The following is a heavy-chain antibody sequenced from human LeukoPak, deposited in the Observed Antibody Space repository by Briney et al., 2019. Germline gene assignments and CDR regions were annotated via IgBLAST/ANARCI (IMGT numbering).Heavy chain of an antibody. J-gene: IGHJ1*01. CDR3: ASLDDSSGYYH. CDR2: IYYSGST. CDR1: GGSISSSSYY. V-gene: IGHV4-39*07. D-gene: IGHD3-22*01. Sequence: PSETLSLTCTVSGGSISSSSYYWGWSRQPPGKGLEWIGSIYYSGSTYYNPSLKSRVTISVDTSKNQFSLKLSSVTAADTAVYYCASLDDSSGYYHWGQGTLVTVSS.